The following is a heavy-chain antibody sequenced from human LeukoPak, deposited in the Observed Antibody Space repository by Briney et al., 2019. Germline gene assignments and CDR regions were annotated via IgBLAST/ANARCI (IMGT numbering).Heavy chain of an antibody. D-gene: IGHD3-16*02. V-gene: IGHV1-69*13. Sequence: GASVKVSCKASGGTFSSYAISWVRQAPGQGLEWMGGIIPIFGTANYAQKFQGRVTITADESTSTAYMELSSLRSEDTAVYYCAREGLPWDYVWGSYRPFDYWGQGTLVTVSS. J-gene: IGHJ4*02. CDR1: GGTFSSYA. CDR2: IIPIFGTA. CDR3: AREGLPWDYVWGSYRPFDY.